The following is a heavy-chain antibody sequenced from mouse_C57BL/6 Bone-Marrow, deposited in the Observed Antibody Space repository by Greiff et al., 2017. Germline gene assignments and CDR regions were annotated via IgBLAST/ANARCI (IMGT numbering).Heavy chain of an antibody. Sequence: QVQLQQPGAELVKPGASVKLSCKASGYTFTSYWMHWVKQRPGQGLEWIGMIHPNSGSTNYNEKFKSKDTLTVDKSSSTAYMQLSSLTSEDSAVYYCARWLYYYAMDYWGQGTSVTVSS. V-gene: IGHV1-64*01. D-gene: IGHD2-2*01. CDR1: GYTFTSYW. CDR2: IHPNSGST. J-gene: IGHJ4*01. CDR3: ARWLYYYAMDY.